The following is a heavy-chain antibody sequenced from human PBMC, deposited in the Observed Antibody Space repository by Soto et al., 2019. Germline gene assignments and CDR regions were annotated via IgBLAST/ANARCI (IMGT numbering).Heavy chain of an antibody. CDR2: IVVGSGNT. D-gene: IGHD6-6*01. J-gene: IGHJ6*02. Sequence: SVKVSCKASGFTFTSSAVQWVRQARGQRLEWIGWIVVGSGNTNYAQKFQERVTITRDMSTSTAYMELSSLRSEDTAVYYCAAVGTSSSSYYYYYGMDVCGQGTTVTVYS. CDR1: GFTFTSSA. CDR3: AAVGTSSSSYYYYYGMDV. V-gene: IGHV1-58*01.